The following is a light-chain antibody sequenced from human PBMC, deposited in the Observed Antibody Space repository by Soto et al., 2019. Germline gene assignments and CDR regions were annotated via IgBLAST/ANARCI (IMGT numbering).Light chain of an antibody. CDR3: QQYENLPT. J-gene: IGKJ5*01. V-gene: IGKV1-33*01. CDR1: QNINNY. CDR2: DAS. Sequence: ITQLPSSLSASVGDRVPITLQASQNINNYLKWYQQKPGRAPKLLIYDASNLEAGFPSRFRGSGSGTDFTFTISRLQPEDIATYYCQQYENLPTFGQGTRLEIK.